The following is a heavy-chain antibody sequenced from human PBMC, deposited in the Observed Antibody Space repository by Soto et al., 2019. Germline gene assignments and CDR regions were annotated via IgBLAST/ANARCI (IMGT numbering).Heavy chain of an antibody. CDR1: GYTCTSYG. CDR3: AREGYSSSWYYFDY. D-gene: IGHD6-13*01. V-gene: IGHV1-18*01. CDR2: ISAYNGNT. Sequence: ASVKVSCKASGYTCTSYGISWVRQAPGQGLEWMGWISAYNGNTNYAQKLQGRVTMTTDTSTSTAYMELRSLRSDDTAVYYCAREGYSSSWYYFDYWGQGTLDTVSS. J-gene: IGHJ4*02.